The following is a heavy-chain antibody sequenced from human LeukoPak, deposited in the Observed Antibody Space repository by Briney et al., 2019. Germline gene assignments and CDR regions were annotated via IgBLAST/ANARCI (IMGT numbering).Heavy chain of an antibody. J-gene: IGHJ5*02. CDR3: AREVLRGQYGDYARRWFDP. V-gene: IGHV1-69*13. Sequence: GASVTVSCKASGGTFSSYAISWVRQAPGQGLEWMGGIIPIFGTANYAQKFQGRVTITADESTSTAYMELSSLRSEDTAVYYCAREVLRGQYGDYARRWFDPWGQGTLVTVSS. D-gene: IGHD4-17*01. CDR1: GGTFSSYA. CDR2: IIPIFGTA.